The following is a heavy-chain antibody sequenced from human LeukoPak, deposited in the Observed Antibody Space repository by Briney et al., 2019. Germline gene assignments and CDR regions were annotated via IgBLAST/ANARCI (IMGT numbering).Heavy chain of an antibody. J-gene: IGHJ4*02. CDR2: IKQDGSEK. D-gene: IGHD3-9*01. CDR3: ARVVLRYSDWLPTSYFDY. CDR1: GFTFSSYS. Sequence: GGSLRLSCAASGFTFSSYSMNWVRQAPGKGLEWVANIKQDGSEKYYVDSVKGRFTISRDNAKNSLYLQMNSLRAEDTAVYYCARVVLRYSDWLPTSYFDYWGQGTLVTVSS. V-gene: IGHV3-7*01.